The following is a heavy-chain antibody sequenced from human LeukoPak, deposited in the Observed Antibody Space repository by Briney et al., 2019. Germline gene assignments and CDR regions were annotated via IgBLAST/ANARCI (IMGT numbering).Heavy chain of an antibody. D-gene: IGHD2-2*01. CDR3: ARDRGYCSSTSCPLDY. CDR2: IWYDGSNK. CDR1: GFTFSSYG. V-gene: IGHV3-33*01. J-gene: IGHJ4*02. Sequence: GGSLRLSCAASGFTFSSYGMHWVRQAPGKGLEGGAVIWYDGSNKYYADSVKGRFTISRDNSKNTLYLQMNSLRAEDTAVYYCARDRGYCSSTSCPLDYWGQGTLVTVSS.